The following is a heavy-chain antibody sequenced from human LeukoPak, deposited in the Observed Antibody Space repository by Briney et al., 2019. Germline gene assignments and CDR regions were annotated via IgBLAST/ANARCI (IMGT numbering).Heavy chain of an antibody. V-gene: IGHV3-23*01. Sequence: GGSLRLSCAASGFTFSNYWMSWVRQAPGKGLEWVSAMTDSGGNTYYAAPVKGRFTISRDNSKNTLYLQMNSLRAEDTAVYYCARAGQCTNGICYTPDFDYWGQGTLVTVSS. CDR2: MTDSGGNT. CDR3: ARAGQCTNGICYTPDFDY. CDR1: GFTFSNYW. D-gene: IGHD2-8*01. J-gene: IGHJ4*02.